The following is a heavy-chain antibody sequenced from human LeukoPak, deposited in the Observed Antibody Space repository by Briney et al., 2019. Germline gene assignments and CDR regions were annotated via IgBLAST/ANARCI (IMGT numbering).Heavy chain of an antibody. V-gene: IGHV1-18*01. CDR2: ISAYNGNT. CDR1: GYTLTSYG. CDR3: ARDVLRYFDWLLPPYFDY. J-gene: IGHJ4*02. D-gene: IGHD3-9*01. Sequence: GASVKVSCKASGYTLTSYGISWVRQAPGQGLEWMGWISAYNGNTNYAQKLQGRVTMTTDTSTSTAYMELRSLRSDDTAVYYCARDVLRYFDWLLPPYFDYWGQGTLVTVSS.